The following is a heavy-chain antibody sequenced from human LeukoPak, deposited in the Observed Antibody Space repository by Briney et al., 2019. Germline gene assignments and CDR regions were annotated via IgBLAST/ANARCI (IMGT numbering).Heavy chain of an antibody. CDR2: INAGNGNT. D-gene: IGHD3-10*01. Sequence: ASVKVSCKASGYTFTSYAMHWVRQAPGQRLEWMGWINAGNGNTKYSQKFQGRFTITRDTSASTAYMELSSLRSEDTAVYYCAGVLLWFGESNWFDPWGQGTLVTVSS. J-gene: IGHJ5*02. CDR1: GYTFTSYA. CDR3: AGVLLWFGESNWFDP. V-gene: IGHV1-3*01.